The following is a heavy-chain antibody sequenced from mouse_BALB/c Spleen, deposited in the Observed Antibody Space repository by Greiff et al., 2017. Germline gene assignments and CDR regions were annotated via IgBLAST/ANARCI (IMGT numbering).Heavy chain of an antibody. CDR2: IDPANGTT. Sequence: EVKLQESGAELVKPGASVKLSCTASGFNINDSYMHWVKQKPEQGLEWIGWIDPANGTTKYDPKFQGKATITADTASNTAYLQLSSLTSEDTAVYYCAVTARATDAMDYWGQGTSVTVSS. CDR1: GFNINDSY. V-gene: IGHV14-3*02. CDR3: AVTARATDAMDY. J-gene: IGHJ4*01. D-gene: IGHD3-2*01.